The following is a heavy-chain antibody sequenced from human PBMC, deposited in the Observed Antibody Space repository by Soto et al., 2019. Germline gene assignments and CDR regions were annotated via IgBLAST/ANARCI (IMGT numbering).Heavy chain of an antibody. Sequence: PSETLSLTCTVSGGSISSGDYYWSWIRQPPGRGLEWIGYIFYSGTTSHNPSLRSRVTISVDTSKNQFSLKLTSVTAADAAVYYCARGLNYFGSGTYNYYYGMDVWGQGTTVTVSS. CDR3: ARGLNYFGSGTYNYYYGMDV. CDR1: GGSISSGDYY. CDR2: IFYSGTT. D-gene: IGHD3-10*01. J-gene: IGHJ6*02. V-gene: IGHV4-30-4*01.